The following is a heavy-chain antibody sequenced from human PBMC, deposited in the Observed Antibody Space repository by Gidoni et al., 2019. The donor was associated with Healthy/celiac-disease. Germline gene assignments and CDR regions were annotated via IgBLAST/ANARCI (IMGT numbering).Heavy chain of an antibody. J-gene: IGHJ4*02. Sequence: QVQLVQSGAEVKKPGASVKVSCKASGYTFTGYSMHWVRQAPGQGLEWMGWINPNSGGTNYAQKFQGWVTMTRDTSISTAYMELSRLRSDDTAVYYCARGSPITYYDFWSGYLYYFDYWGQGTLVTVSS. D-gene: IGHD3-3*01. CDR3: ARGSPITYYDFWSGYLYYFDY. V-gene: IGHV1-2*04. CDR1: GYTFTGYS. CDR2: INPNSGGT.